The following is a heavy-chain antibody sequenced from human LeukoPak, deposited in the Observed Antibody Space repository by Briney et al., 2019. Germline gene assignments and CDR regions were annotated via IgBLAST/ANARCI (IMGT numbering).Heavy chain of an antibody. CDR3: ARFIAAPYYFDY. CDR1: GFTFSSYS. D-gene: IGHD6-13*01. J-gene: IGHJ4*02. Sequence: GGSLRLSCAASGFTFSSYSMNWVRQAPGKGLEWVSFISSSRSYIYYADSVKGRFTITRDNAKNSLYLQMNSLRAEDTAVYYCARFIAAPYYFDYWGRGTLVTVSS. V-gene: IGHV3-21*01. CDR2: ISSSRSYI.